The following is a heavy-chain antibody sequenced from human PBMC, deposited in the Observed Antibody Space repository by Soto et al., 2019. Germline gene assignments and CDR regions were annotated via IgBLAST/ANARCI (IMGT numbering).Heavy chain of an antibody. D-gene: IGHD6-13*01. V-gene: IGHV3-7*05. CDR2: IKQDGSEK. CDR1: GFTFSSYW. J-gene: IGHJ6*02. CDR3: ARDRELAYYYYYYGMDV. Sequence: EVQLVESGGGLVQPGGSLRLSCAASGFTFSSYWMSWVRQAPGKGLEWAANIKQDGSEKYYVDSVKGRFTISRDNAKNSLYLQMNSLRAEDTAVYYCARDRELAYYYYYYGMDVWGQGTTVTVSS.